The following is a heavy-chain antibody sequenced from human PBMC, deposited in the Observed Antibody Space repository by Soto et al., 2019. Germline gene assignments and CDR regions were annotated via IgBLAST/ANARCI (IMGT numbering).Heavy chain of an antibody. J-gene: IGHJ4*02. CDR1: GFTFSSYG. CDR2: ISYDGSNK. V-gene: IGHV3-30*03. D-gene: IGHD4-17*01. CDR3: ATGYRDYVDGY. Sequence: GGSLRLSCAASGFTFSSYGMHWVRQAPGKGLEWVAVISYDGSNKYYADSVKGRFTISRDNSKNTLYLQMNSLRAEDTAVYYCATGYRDYVDGYWGQGTLVTVSS.